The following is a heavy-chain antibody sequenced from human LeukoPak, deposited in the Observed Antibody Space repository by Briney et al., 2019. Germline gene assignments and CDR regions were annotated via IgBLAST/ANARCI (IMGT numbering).Heavy chain of an antibody. Sequence: GGSLRLSCAASGFTLSSYSMNWVRQAPGKGLQWVSGISDSGGSTYYADSVKGRFTISRDTSKNTLYLQMNSLRAEDTAVYYCAKDSSRGGSYYDYWGQGTLVTVSS. J-gene: IGHJ4*02. V-gene: IGHV3-23*01. CDR2: ISDSGGST. CDR1: GFTLSSYS. CDR3: AKDSSRGGSYYDY. D-gene: IGHD1-26*01.